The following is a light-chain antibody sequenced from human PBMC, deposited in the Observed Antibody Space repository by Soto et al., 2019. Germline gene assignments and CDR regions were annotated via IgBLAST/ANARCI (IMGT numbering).Light chain of an antibody. CDR3: RQYGIPTR. Sequence: EILLTQSPGTLSLSPEERATRSCTASDIVAGGYLACYPLKPGQAPRHLVYGPSNRATGIADRFSGSGSGTDFTLPINRLEADDSAVYYSRQYGIPTRFAQETRLEI. CDR1: DIVAGGY. V-gene: IGKV3-20*01. CDR2: GPS. J-gene: IGKJ5*01.